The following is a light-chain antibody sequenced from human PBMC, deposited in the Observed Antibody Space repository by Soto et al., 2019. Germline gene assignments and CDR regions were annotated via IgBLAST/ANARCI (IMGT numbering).Light chain of an antibody. CDR1: QSVSSSY. CDR2: GAS. CDR3: QQYGSSPTT. V-gene: IGKV3-20*01. Sequence: TVLTQSPGTLSLSTGERATLSCRASQSVSSSYLAWYQQKPGQAPRLLIYGASSRATGIPDRFSGSGSGTDFTLTISRLEPEDFAVYYCQQYGSSPTTFGQGAKVDIK. J-gene: IGKJ1*01.